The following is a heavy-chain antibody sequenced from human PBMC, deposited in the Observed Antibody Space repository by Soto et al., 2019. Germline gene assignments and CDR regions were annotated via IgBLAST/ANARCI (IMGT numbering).Heavy chain of an antibody. CDR2: ISWDGGST. Sequence: GSLRPPGSASGFTFDNYAMHWVRQAPGKGLEWVSLISWDGGSTYYADSVKGRFTISRDNSKNSLFLQMNSLRTEDSAFYYCTKTVNTALVGPFYFDSWGRGTLVTVYS. CDR3: TKTVNTALVGPFYFDS. CDR1: GFTFDNYA. J-gene: IGHJ4*01. D-gene: IGHD1-26*01. V-gene: IGHV3-43D*04.